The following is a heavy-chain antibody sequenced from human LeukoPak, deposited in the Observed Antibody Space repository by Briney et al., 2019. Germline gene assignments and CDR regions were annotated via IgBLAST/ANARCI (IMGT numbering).Heavy chain of an antibody. J-gene: IGHJ4*02. D-gene: IGHD7-27*01. Sequence: SETLSLTCTVSGASISRTTYYWGWFRQPPGKGLEWIATMSYSGYTYYNPSLKSRVTISIDTSENQVSLKLSFVTAADTALYYCAKEPTGDKSFDSWGQGPLVTVSS. CDR2: MSYSGYT. CDR1: GASISRTTYY. CDR3: AKEPTGDKSFDS. V-gene: IGHV4-39*07.